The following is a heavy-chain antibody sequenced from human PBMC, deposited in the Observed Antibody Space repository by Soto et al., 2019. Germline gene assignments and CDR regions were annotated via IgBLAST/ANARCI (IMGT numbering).Heavy chain of an antibody. CDR2: RYSAGST. CDR3: ARPSLGDAFDI. Sequence: GXSLKLSCAASGLTVSSNYLSWVRQAPGKGLELVSIRYSAGSTYYADSVKGRFTISRDNSKNTLYLQMNSLRAEDTAVYYCARPSLGDAFDIWGQGTMVTVSS. D-gene: IGHD6-13*01. V-gene: IGHV3-66*04. CDR1: GLTVSSNY. J-gene: IGHJ3*02.